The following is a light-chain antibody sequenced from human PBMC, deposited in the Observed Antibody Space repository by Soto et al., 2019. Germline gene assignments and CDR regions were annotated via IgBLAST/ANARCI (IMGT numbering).Light chain of an antibody. CDR3: LSADSSNV. Sequence: SYELTQPPSVSVSLGQMARITCSGEALPKKYAYWYQQKPGQFPVLVIYKDSERPSGIPERFSGSSSGTIVTLTISGVQAEDEADYYCLSADSSNVFGSGTQLTVL. J-gene: IGLJ6*01. CDR1: ALPKKY. CDR2: KDS. V-gene: IGLV3-16*01.